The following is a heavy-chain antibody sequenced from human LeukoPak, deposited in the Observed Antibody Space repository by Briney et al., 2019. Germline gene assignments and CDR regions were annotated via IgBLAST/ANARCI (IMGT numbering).Heavy chain of an antibody. V-gene: IGHV3-23*01. CDR2: ISGSGGST. J-gene: IGHJ4*02. CDR1: GFTFSSYA. D-gene: IGHD2-15*01. CDR3: AKESGYCSGGSCYSPFDY. Sequence: GGSLRLSCAASGFTFSSYAMSWVRQAPGKGLEWVSAISGSGGSTYYADSVKGRFTISRDNSKNTLYLQMNSLRAEDTAVYYCAKESGYCSGGSCYSPFDYWGQGTLVTVSS.